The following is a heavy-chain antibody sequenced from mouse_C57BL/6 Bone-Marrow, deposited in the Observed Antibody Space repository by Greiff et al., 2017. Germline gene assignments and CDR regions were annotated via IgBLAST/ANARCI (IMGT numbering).Heavy chain of an antibody. CDR1: GFNIKDDY. D-gene: IGHD2-4*01. V-gene: IGHV14-4*01. Sequence: VQLQQSGAELVRPGASVKLSCTASGFNIKDDYMHWVKQRPEQGLEWIGWIDPENGDTEYASKFQGKATITTDTSSHPAYLPLISLTSEDAAVYYCTEDDDESSMDYGGQGTSVTVSS. CDR2: IDPENGDT. CDR3: TEDDDESSMDY. J-gene: IGHJ4*01.